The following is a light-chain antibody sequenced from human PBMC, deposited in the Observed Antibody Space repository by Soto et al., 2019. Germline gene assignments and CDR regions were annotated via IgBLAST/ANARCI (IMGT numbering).Light chain of an antibody. CDR1: SSNIGAGYD. V-gene: IGLV1-40*01. CDR3: QSYDRSLRTYV. CDR2: GNS. J-gene: IGLJ1*01. Sequence: QSVLTQPPSVSGAPGQRVTISCPGSSSNIGAGYDVNWYRQLPGTAPKLLIYGNSDRPSGVPDRFSGSKSGTSASLAITGLQAEDEADYFCQSYDRSLRTYVFGTATKLTVL.